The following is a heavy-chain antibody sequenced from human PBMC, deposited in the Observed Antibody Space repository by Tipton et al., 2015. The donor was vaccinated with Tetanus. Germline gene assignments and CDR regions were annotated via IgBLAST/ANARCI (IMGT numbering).Heavy chain of an antibody. V-gene: IGHV3-9*01. Sequence: AVSGFTFDDYAMHWVRQAPGKGLEWVSGISWNSGSIGYADSLKGRFTISRDNAKNSLYLQMNSLKTEDTALYYCAKDTGVTPHYGMDVWGQGTTVTVSS. D-gene: IGHD2-21*02. CDR1: GFTFDDYA. J-gene: IGHJ6*02. CDR3: AKDTGVTPHYGMDV. CDR2: ISWNSGSI.